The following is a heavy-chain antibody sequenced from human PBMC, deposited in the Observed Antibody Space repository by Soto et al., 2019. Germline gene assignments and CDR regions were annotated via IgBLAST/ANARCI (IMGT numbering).Heavy chain of an antibody. V-gene: IGHV3-48*01. CDR2: ISSSSSTI. CDR1: GFTFSSYS. J-gene: IGHJ5*02. CDR3: ARDGSIVWWENWFDP. D-gene: IGHD2-21*01. Sequence: PGGSLRLSCAASGFTFSSYSMNWVRQAPGKGLEWVSYISSSSSTIYYADSVKGRFTISRDNAKNSLYLQMNSLRAEDTAVYYCARDGSIVWWENWFDPWGQGTMVTVSS.